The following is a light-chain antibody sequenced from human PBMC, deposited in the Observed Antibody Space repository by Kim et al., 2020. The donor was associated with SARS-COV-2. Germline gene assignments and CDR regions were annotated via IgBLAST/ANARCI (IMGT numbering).Light chain of an antibody. Sequence: DIQMTQSPSSLSASVGDRVTITCRASQSIKNYVNWYQQKQGKAPNLLISSASTLQSQVPSRFSGSGSGTDFTLTISSLQPEDFAIYYCQQSFSSPITFGHGTPLEIK. CDR3: QQSFSSPIT. V-gene: IGKV1-39*01. J-gene: IGKJ5*01. CDR1: QSIKNY. CDR2: SAS.